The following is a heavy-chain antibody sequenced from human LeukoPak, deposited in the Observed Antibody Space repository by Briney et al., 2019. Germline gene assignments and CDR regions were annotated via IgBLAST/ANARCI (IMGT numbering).Heavy chain of an antibody. CDR2: IRSKAYGGTT. V-gene: IGHV3-49*04. D-gene: IGHD2-2*01. J-gene: IGHJ4*02. CDR1: GFTFSDYA. Sequence: GGSLRLSCTASGFTFSDYAMSWVRQAPGKGLEWVGYIRSKAYGGTTEYAASVKGRFTISRDDSKSIAYLQMNSLKTEDTAVYYCTTYCSSTSCYPRGYYFDYWGQGTLVTVSS. CDR3: TTYCSSTSCYPRGYYFDY.